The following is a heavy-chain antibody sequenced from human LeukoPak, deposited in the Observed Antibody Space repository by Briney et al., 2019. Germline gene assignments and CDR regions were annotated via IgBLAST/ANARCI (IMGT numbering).Heavy chain of an antibody. V-gene: IGHV4-59*01. CDR3: ARDNHYYFDY. CDR2: IYFSGST. CDR1: GGSISSYY. Sequence: PSETLSLTCTVSGGSISSYYWSWVRQPPGKGLEWIGYIYFSGSTNYNPSLKSRVTISVDTSKNQFSLKLSSVTAADTAVYYCARDNHYYFDYWGQGTLVTVSS. J-gene: IGHJ4*02.